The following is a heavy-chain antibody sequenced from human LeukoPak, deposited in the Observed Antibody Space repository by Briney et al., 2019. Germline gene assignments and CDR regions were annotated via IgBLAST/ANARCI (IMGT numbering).Heavy chain of an antibody. CDR1: GGSISNSY. CDR3: ARMGFNSNYVIDY. V-gene: IGHV4-59*01. D-gene: IGHD1-7*01. Sequence: PSETLSLTCTVSGGSISNSYWSWIRQPPGKGLEWIGYIYYTGSPNYNPSLKSRVTMSVDTSKNQFSLKLSSVTAADTAVYYCARMGFNSNYVIDYWGQGTLVTVSS. J-gene: IGHJ4*02. CDR2: IYYTGSP.